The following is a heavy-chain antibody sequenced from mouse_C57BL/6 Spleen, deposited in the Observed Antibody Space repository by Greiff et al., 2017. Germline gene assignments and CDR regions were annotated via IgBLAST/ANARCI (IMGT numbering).Heavy chain of an antibody. J-gene: IGHJ4*01. CDR1: GISITTGNYK. CDR3: ARGSSLYAMDY. V-gene: IGHV3-5*01. CDR2: IYYSGTI. D-gene: IGHD1-1*01. Sequence: EVKVEESGPGLVKPSQSVFLTCTVTGISITTGNYKWSRIRQFPGNKLMWIGHIYYSGTITYNPSLTSRTTSTRDTPKNQFFLEMNSLTAEDTATYYCARGSSLYAMDYWGQGTSVTVSS.